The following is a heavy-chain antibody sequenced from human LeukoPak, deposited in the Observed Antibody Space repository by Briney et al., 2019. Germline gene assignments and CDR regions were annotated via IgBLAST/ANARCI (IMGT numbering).Heavy chain of an antibody. Sequence: GGSLGLSCAASGFNFSSYEMNWVRQAPGKGLEWVSAISSGGRTIYYADSVKGRFTIPRDNAKNSLYLQMNSLKAEDTAIYYCARAGYSSNWLLYWGQGTLVTVSS. J-gene: IGHJ4*02. CDR2: ISSGGRTI. CDR1: GFNFSSYE. V-gene: IGHV3-48*03. D-gene: IGHD6-13*01. CDR3: ARAGYSSNWLLY.